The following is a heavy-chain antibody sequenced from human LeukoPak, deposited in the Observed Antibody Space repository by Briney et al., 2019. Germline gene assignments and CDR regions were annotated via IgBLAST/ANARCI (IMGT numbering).Heavy chain of an antibody. Sequence: PGGSLRLSCAASGFTFSSYSMNWVRQAPGKGLEWVSYISSSGSTIYYADSVKGRFTISRDNAKNSLYLQMNSLRAEDTAVYYCARAGTYYYDSSGYSAYWGQGTLVTVSS. V-gene: IGHV3-48*04. CDR2: ISSSGSTI. CDR3: ARAGTYYYDSSGYSAY. CDR1: GFTFSSYS. D-gene: IGHD3-22*01. J-gene: IGHJ4*02.